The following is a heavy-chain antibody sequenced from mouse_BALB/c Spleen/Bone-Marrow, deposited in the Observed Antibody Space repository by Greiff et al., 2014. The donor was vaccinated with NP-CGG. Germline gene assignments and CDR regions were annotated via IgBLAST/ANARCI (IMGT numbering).Heavy chain of an antibody. V-gene: IGHV1S56*01. CDR3: ARSGDSSGYGFAY. CDR1: GYTFTSYD. D-gene: IGHD3-2*01. CDR2: IYPGDGST. Sequence: VKLVESGPELVKPGALVKISCKASGYTFTSYDINWVKQRPGQGLVWIGWIYPGDGSTKYNEKFKGKATLTADKSSSTAYMQLSSLTSENSAVYFCARSGDSSGYGFAYWGQGTLVTVSA. J-gene: IGHJ3*01.